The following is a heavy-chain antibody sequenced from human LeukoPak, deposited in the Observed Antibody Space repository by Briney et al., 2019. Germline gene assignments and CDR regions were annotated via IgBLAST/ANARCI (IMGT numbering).Heavy chain of an antibody. D-gene: IGHD3-10*01. CDR3: ASRKYYYGSGSQYYFDY. J-gene: IGHJ4*02. CDR2: IIPIFGTA. CDR1: GGTFSSYA. Sequence: AASVKVSCTASGGTFSSYAISWVRQAPGQGLEWMGGIIPIFGTANYAQKFQGRVTITADESTSTAYMELSSLRSEDTAVYYCASRKYYYGSGSQYYFDYWGQGTLVTVSS. V-gene: IGHV1-69*13.